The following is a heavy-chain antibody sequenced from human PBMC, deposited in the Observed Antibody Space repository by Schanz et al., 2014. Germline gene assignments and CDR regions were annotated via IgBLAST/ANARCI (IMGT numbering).Heavy chain of an antibody. D-gene: IGHD6-19*01. V-gene: IGHV3-48*01. Sequence: EVQLVESGGNLVQPGGSLRLSCVASGFTFSSHSMNWVRQAPGQGLEWLSYISGSGNTIYYADSVKGRFTISRDNSKNTLYLQMNSLIAEDTAVYYCAKCIGWYGRCAFDIWGQGTMGTVSS. CDR1: GFTFSSHS. CDR3: AKCIGWYGRCAFDI. CDR2: ISGSGNTI. J-gene: IGHJ3*02.